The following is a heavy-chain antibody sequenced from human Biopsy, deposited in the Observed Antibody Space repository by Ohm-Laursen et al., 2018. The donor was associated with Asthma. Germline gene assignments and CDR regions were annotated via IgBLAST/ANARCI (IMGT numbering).Heavy chain of an antibody. CDR1: GFSLSSSGAT. J-gene: IGHJ4*02. CDR3: TRHNDY. Sequence: TQTLTLTCSFSGFSLSSSGATVNWIRKPQGKALEWLARIDWEEDKFYSTSLRTRLTISKGSPEDQVDLTMTNMGPVDTATYYCTRHNDYWGPGILVTVSS. CDR2: IDWEEDK. D-gene: IGHD1-14*01. V-gene: IGHV2-70*04.